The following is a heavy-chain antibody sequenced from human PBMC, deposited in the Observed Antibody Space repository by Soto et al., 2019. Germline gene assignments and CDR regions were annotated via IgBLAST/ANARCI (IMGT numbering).Heavy chain of an antibody. CDR2: IIPIFGTA. J-gene: IGHJ6*02. D-gene: IGHD2-15*01. CDR3: ARYCIGGSCYSEMGYYYYYGMDV. Sequence: QVQLVQSGAEVKKPGSSVKVSCKASGGTFSSYAISWVRQAPGQGLEWMGGIIPIFGTANYAQKFQGRVTITADKVTSTAYMELSSLRSEDTAVYYCARYCIGGSCYSEMGYYYYYGMDVWGQGTTVTVS. V-gene: IGHV1-69*06. CDR1: GGTFSSYA.